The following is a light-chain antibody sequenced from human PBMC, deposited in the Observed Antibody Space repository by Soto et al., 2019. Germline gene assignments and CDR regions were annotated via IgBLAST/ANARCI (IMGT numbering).Light chain of an antibody. J-gene: IGKJ1*01. Sequence: EILMTQSPATLSVSPGDRATISCRASQSVSSNLAWYQQKPGQAPRLLIYGASTRPSGIPARFSGSGSGTEFTLTISSLQSEDFAVYYCQHYNSWPRTFGQGTKVEIK. CDR2: GAS. CDR1: QSVSSN. V-gene: IGKV3-15*01. CDR3: QHYNSWPRT.